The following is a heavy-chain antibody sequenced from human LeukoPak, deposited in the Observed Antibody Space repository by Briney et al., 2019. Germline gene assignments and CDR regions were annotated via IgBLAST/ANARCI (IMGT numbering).Heavy chain of an antibody. CDR3: ARDLLGWELHYFDY. Sequence: GGSLRLSCAASGFTSSTYNMNWVRQAPGKGLEGVSSISGSSRYIYYADSVKGRCSIPRDNAKNSLYLQMNSLRAEDTAVYYCARDLLGWELHYFDYWGQGTLVTVSS. D-gene: IGHD1-26*01. CDR2: ISGSSRYI. J-gene: IGHJ4*02. V-gene: IGHV3-21*01. CDR1: GFTSSTYN.